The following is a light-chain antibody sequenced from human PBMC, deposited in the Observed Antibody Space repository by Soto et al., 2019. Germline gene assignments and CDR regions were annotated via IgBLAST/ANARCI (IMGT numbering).Light chain of an antibody. J-gene: IGLJ2*01. CDR3: SSYRYSGTVV. CDR1: SSNVGDYDY. V-gene: IGLV2-14*03. CDR2: EVS. Sequence: QSVLTQPASVSGSPGQSITISCTGTSSNVGDYDYVSWYQQHPGKAPTLIVYEVSRRPSGVSNRFSGSKSGNTASLTISGLQAEDESDYYCSSYRYSGTVVFGGGTKLTVL.